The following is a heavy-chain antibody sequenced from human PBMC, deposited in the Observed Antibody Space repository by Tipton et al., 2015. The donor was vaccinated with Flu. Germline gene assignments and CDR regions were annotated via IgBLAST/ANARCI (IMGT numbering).Heavy chain of an antibody. Sequence: TLSLTCTVPGGSLSSVYWSWIRQSPGKGLEWIGYIYHIGNPKYNPSLESRVTISGDTSRSQFSLSLSSVTAADTAIYYCAKDRTGSDGPFQFKFDNWGQGALVTVSS. CDR3: AKDRTGSDGPFQFKFDN. D-gene: IGHD7-27*01. J-gene: IGHJ4*02. V-gene: IGHV4-59*01. CDR1: GGSLSSVY. CDR2: IYHIGNP.